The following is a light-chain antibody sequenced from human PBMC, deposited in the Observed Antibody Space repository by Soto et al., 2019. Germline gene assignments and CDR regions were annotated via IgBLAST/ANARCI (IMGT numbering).Light chain of an antibody. Sequence: QSALTQPASVSGSPGQSITISCTGTISDVGGYNFVSWYQQYPGKAPKLMICDVSNRPSGVSNRFSGSKSGNTASLTISGLQAGDEADYHCSSFPGSNFVFETGTKVTV. CDR3: SSFPGSNFV. V-gene: IGLV2-14*03. J-gene: IGLJ1*01. CDR2: DVS. CDR1: ISDVGGYNF.